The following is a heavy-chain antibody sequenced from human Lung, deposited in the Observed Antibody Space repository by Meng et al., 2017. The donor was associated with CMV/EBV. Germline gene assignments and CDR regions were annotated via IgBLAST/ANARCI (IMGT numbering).Heavy chain of an antibody. D-gene: IGHD6-13*01. CDR1: GFTFSNYS. J-gene: IGHJ5*02. CDR2: ISSSSSYI. Sequence: EVQLVESGGGLVKPGGSLGLSCAASGFTFSNYSMNWVRQAPGKGLEWVSSISSSSSYIYYADSVKGRFTISRDNAKNSLYLQMNSLRAEDTAVYYCAREAAAALNRFDTWGQGTLVTVAS. V-gene: IGHV3-21*01. CDR3: AREAAAALNRFDT.